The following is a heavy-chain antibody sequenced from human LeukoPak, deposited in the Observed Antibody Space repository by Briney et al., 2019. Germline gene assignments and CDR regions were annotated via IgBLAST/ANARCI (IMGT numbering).Heavy chain of an antibody. V-gene: IGHV3-9*01. Sequence: GRSLRLSCAASGFTFDDYAMHWVRQAPGKGLEWVSGISWNSGSIGYADSVKGRFTISRDNAKNSLYLQMNGLRAEDTALYYCASLYSGSYSSDYWGQGTLVTVSS. CDR2: ISWNSGSI. J-gene: IGHJ4*02. D-gene: IGHD1-26*01. CDR3: ASLYSGSYSSDY. CDR1: GFTFDDYA.